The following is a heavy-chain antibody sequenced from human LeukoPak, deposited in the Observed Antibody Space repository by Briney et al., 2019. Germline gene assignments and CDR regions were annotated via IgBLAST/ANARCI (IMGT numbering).Heavy chain of an antibody. J-gene: IGHJ6*03. CDR1: GFTFSSYA. Sequence: SGGSLTLSCAASGFTFSSYAMSWVRPAPGKGLEWVSAISGSGGSTYYADSVKGRFTISRDNSKNTLYLQMNSLRAEDTAVYYCAKEGSDFWSGFYYYYYMDVWGKGTTVTVSS. CDR3: AKEGSDFWSGFYYYYYMDV. CDR2: ISGSGGST. V-gene: IGHV3-23*01. D-gene: IGHD3-3*01.